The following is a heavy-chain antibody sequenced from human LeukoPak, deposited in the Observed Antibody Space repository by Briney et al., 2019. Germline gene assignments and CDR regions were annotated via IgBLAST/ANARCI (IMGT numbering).Heavy chain of an antibody. CDR3: ARGGQFIASAEFDC. Sequence: SETLSLTCTVSGGSISSYYWSWIRQPPGKGLEWIGYIYYSGSTNYNPSLKSRVTISVDTSKNQFSLKLSSVTAADTAVYYCARGGQFIASAEFDCWGQGTLVTVSS. CDR1: GGSISSYY. CDR2: IYYSGST. J-gene: IGHJ4*02. D-gene: IGHD6-13*01. V-gene: IGHV4-59*12.